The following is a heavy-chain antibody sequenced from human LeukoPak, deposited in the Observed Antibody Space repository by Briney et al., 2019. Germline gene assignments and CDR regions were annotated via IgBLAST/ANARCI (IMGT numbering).Heavy chain of an antibody. CDR3: ASSHYYYYMDV. Sequence: GGSLRLSCVASGFSFSTYSMNWARQAPGKGLEWVSSIGSSSSYIYYADSVKGRFTISRDNAQNSLYLQMISLRAEDTAVYYCASSHYYYYMDVWGKGTTVTVSS. V-gene: IGHV3-21*01. CDR1: GFSFSTYS. J-gene: IGHJ6*03. CDR2: IGSSSSYI.